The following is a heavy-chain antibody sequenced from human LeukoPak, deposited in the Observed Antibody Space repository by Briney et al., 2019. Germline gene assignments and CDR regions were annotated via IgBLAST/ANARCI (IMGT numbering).Heavy chain of an antibody. CDR1: GGSVSSGRYY. D-gene: IGHD3-22*01. V-gene: IGHV4-61*01. CDR2: ISYSGST. J-gene: IGHJ4*02. CDR3: ARAVSSVVVIPF. Sequence: SETLSLTCTVSGGSVSSGRYYWSWIRQPPGKGLEWIGYISYSGSTNYSHSLKSRVTISVDTSKNQFSLKLSSVTAADTAVYYCARAVSSVVVIPFWGQGTLVTVSS.